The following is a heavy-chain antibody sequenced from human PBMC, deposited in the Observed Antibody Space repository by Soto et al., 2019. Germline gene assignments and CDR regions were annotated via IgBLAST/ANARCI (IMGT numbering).Heavy chain of an antibody. V-gene: IGHV4-34*01. J-gene: IGHJ4*02. CDR1: GGSLTGYY. Sequence: QVQLQQWGAGLLKPSETLSLTCAVNGGSLTGYYWSWIRQPPGKGLEWIGEIKDGGVTNYSPSLKSRATMSADTSKNQFSLKLNSVTAADTAVYYCARGQEGIVATHWDQGTLVTVSS. CDR3: ARGQEGIVATH. CDR2: IKDGGVT. D-gene: IGHD5-12*01.